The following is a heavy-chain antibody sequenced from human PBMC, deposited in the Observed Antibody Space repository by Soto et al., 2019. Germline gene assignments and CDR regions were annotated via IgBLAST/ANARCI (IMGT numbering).Heavy chain of an antibody. V-gene: IGHV4-59*01. CDR1: GASIWGYY. Sequence: PSXTLSLTCSVSGASIWGYYWSWIRQPPVNGLEWIGYIYYTGSTVYNPSFKSRVTISVDTSKNQFSLKLNSVTAADTAVYYCARDLWGYCGTDCYPLDVWGQGTTVTVSS. D-gene: IGHD2-21*02. CDR2: IYYTGST. CDR3: ARDLWGYCGTDCYPLDV. J-gene: IGHJ6*02.